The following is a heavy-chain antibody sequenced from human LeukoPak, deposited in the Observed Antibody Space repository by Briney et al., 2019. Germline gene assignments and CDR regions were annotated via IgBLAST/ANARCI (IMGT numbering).Heavy chain of an antibody. V-gene: IGHV3-23*01. D-gene: IGHD3-10*01. CDR1: GFTFSSYG. Sequence: GSLRLSCAASGFTFSSYGMSWVRQAPGKGLEWVSAISGSGGSTYYADSVKGRFTISRDNSKNTLYLQMNSLRAEDTAVYYCAKDREFYYGSGSYFDYWGQGTLVTVSS. CDR2: ISGSGGST. J-gene: IGHJ4*02. CDR3: AKDREFYYGSGSYFDY.